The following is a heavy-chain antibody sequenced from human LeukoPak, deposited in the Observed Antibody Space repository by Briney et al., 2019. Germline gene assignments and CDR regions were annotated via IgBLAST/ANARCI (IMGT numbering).Heavy chain of an antibody. J-gene: IGHJ1*01. CDR2: IYSGGST. D-gene: IGHD2-21*02. CDR1: GFTFSSFG. CDR3: ARTDETAPAEDFQH. Sequence: AGGSLRLSCAASGFTFSSFGMHWVRQAPGKGLEWVSVIYSGGSTYYADSVKGRFTISRDNSKNTLYLQMKSLRAEDTAVYYCARTDETAPAEDFQHWGQGTLVTVSS. V-gene: IGHV3-NL1*01.